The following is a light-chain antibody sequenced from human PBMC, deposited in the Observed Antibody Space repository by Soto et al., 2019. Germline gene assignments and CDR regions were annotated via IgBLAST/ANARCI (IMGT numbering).Light chain of an antibody. Sequence: EIVMTQSPATLSVSPGERATLSCRASQTVSGNLAWYHQKPGQAPRPLIYGASTRASGILARFSGSGSGTEFTLTISSRQSEDFAVYHCQQYSNWPPITFGQGTRLEIK. CDR3: QQYSNWPPIT. J-gene: IGKJ5*01. CDR2: GAS. V-gene: IGKV3-15*01. CDR1: QTVSGN.